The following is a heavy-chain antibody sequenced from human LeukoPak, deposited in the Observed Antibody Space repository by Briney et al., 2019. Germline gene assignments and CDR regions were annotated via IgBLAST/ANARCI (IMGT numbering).Heavy chain of an antibody. Sequence: GESLIISCQASGYSFTMYWIGCVRQMAGKGLEWMGIISPRDTSIKYNPSFQGPVTISVDTSLNTAYLQWSSLKASDSAMYYCARHWAHSAWYGDYWGHGALLSVSS. V-gene: IGHV5-51*01. CDR3: ARHWAHSAWYGDY. J-gene: IGHJ4*01. D-gene: IGHD6-19*01. CDR2: ISPRDTSI. CDR1: GYSFTMYW.